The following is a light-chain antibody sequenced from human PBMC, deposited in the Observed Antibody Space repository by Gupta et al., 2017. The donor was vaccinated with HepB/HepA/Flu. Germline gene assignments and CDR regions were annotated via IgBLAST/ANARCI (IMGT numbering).Light chain of an antibody. J-gene: IGLJ2*01. V-gene: IGLV1-44*01. CDR1: SSNIGSNI. CDR3: AAWDDSLNGVV. CDR2: NNN. Sequence: QSVLTQPPSASGTPGQRVTISCSVSSSNIGSNIVNWYQQLPGTAPKLLIYNNNQRPSGVPDRSSGSKSGTSASLAISGLQSEDEADYYCAAWDDSLNGVVFGGGTKLTVL.